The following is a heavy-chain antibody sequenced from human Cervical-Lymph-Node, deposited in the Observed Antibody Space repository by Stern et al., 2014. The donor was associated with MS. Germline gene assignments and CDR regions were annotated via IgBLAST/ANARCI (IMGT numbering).Heavy chain of an antibody. J-gene: IGHJ5*02. V-gene: IGHV3-11*01. Sequence: MQLVESGGGLVKPGGSLRLSCEASGFSFSDYYMSWIRQAPGQGLEWLSYIGSRGSSVYYAESVKGRFTISRDNARNSLFLQMDSLRSEDTALYYCARGPHYGDKRNWFDPWGQGILVTVSS. CDR1: GFSFSDYY. D-gene: IGHD4-17*01. CDR2: IGSRGSSV. CDR3: ARGPHYGDKRNWFDP.